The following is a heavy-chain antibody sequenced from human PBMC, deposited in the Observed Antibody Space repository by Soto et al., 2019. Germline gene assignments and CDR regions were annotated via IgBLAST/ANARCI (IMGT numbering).Heavy chain of an antibody. CDR1: XYTFTSYG. Sequence: QVQLVQSGAEVKKPGAXVKVXCXXSXYTFTSYGISWVRQAPGQGLEWMGWISAYNGNTNYAQKLQGRVTMTTDTSTSTAYMELRSLRSDDTAVYYCVVAAQPYYFDYWGQGTLVTVSS. CDR2: ISAYNGNT. J-gene: IGHJ4*02. CDR3: VVAAQPYYFDY. V-gene: IGHV1-18*01. D-gene: IGHD2-15*01.